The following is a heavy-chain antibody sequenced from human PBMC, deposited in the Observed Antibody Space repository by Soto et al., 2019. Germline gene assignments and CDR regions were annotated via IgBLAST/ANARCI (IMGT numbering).Heavy chain of an antibody. CDR3: ARERLQGGFDP. J-gene: IGHJ5*02. CDR1: CGSIISGDYY. CDR2: IYYSGST. D-gene: IGHD4-4*01. Sequence: SSETLSLTCTFSCGSIISGDYYWSWIRQPPGKGLEWIGYIYYSGSTYYNPSLKSRVTISVDTSKNQFSLKLSSVTAADTAVYYCARERLQGGFDPWGQGTLVTVSS. V-gene: IGHV4-30-4*01.